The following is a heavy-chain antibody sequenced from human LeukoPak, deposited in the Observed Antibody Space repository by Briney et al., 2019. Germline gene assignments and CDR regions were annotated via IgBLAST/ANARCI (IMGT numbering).Heavy chain of an antibody. CDR2: ISSSSSYI. J-gene: IGHJ4*02. Sequence: GGSLRLSCAASGFTFSSYSMNWVRQAPGKGLEWVSSISSSSSYIYYAVSVKGRFTISRDNAKNSLYLQMNSLRAEDTAVYYCARDRVMVRGVLDYWGQGTLVTVSS. V-gene: IGHV3-21*01. CDR3: ARDRVMVRGVLDY. D-gene: IGHD3-10*01. CDR1: GFTFSSYS.